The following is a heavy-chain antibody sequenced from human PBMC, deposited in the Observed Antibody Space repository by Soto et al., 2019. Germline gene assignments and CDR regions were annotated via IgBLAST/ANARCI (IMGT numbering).Heavy chain of an antibody. J-gene: IGHJ6*02. Sequence: QVQLVQSGTEVKKPGASVKVSCKTSGYSFTKYGLHWVRQAPGQRLEWMGCINPGNGDTKYSQKFQGRVTITRDTSETTAYMELSSLRSEDSAVFYCARTDCSSTSCYNYYYYGMDVWGQGTTVTVSS. CDR3: ARTDCSSTSCYNYYYYGMDV. D-gene: IGHD2-2*01. CDR2: INPGNGDT. V-gene: IGHV1-3*01. CDR1: GYSFTKYG.